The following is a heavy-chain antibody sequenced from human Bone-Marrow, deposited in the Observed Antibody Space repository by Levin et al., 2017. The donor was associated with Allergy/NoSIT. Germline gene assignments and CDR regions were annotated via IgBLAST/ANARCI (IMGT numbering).Heavy chain of an antibody. Sequence: GGSLRLSCAASGFTFSDHYMDWVRQAPGKGLEWVGRSSNKANSYTTEYAASVKGRFTISRDDSKNSLYLQMNSLKTEDSALYYCATGIVGATRRGIWGQGTLVTVSS. J-gene: IGHJ4*02. CDR1: GFTFSDHY. CDR3: ATGIVGATRRGI. CDR2: SSNKANSYTT. D-gene: IGHD1-26*01. V-gene: IGHV3-72*01.